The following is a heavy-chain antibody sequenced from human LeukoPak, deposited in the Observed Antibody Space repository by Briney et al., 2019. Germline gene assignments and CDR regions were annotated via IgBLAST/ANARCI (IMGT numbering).Heavy chain of an antibody. CDR1: GGSFNNYY. J-gene: IGHJ5*02. CDR2: VSYSGNT. Sequence: SETLSLTCTVSGGSFNNYYWDWIRQPPGKGLEWIGYVSYSGNTNYNPNTNYNPSLQSRITMSVDTSKNQFSLKLSSVTAADTAVYFCASGSSGYDPWGQGTLVTVSS. CDR3: ASGSSGYDP. V-gene: IGHV4-59*12. D-gene: IGHD5-12*01.